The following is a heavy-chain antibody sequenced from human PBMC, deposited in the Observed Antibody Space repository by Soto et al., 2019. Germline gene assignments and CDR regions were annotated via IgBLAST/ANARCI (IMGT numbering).Heavy chain of an antibody. CDR1: GGSISSGDYY. CDR2: IYYSGST. Sequence: TLSLTCTVSGGSISSGDYYWSWIRQPPGKGLEWIGYIYYSGSTYYNPSLKSRVTISVDTSKNQFSLRLSSVTAADTAVYYCVRHSRNHYYDSSAYYPLGFDYWGQGTLVTVSS. CDR3: VRHSRNHYYDSSAYYPLGFDY. V-gene: IGHV4-30-4*01. D-gene: IGHD3-22*01. J-gene: IGHJ4*02.